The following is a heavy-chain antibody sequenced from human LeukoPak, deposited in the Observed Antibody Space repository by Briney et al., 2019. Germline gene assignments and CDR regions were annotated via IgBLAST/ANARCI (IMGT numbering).Heavy chain of an antibody. V-gene: IGHV1-69*13. CDR3: ARDEGSGYDFHY. CDR1: GGSFSSYA. D-gene: IGHD5-12*01. J-gene: IGHJ4*02. CDR2: IIPIFGTA. Sequence: SVKVSCKASGGSFSSYAISWVRQAPGQGLEWMGGIIPIFGTANYAQKFQGRVTITADESTSTAYMELSSLRSEDTAVYYCARDEGSGYDFHYWGQGTLVTVSS.